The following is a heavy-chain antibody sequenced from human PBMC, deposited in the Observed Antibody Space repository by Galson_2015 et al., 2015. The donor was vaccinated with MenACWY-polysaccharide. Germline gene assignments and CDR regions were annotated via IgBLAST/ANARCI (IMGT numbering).Heavy chain of an antibody. D-gene: IGHD3-10*01. CDR1: GFTFSNFC. J-gene: IGHJ4*02. CDR2: IKQDGSEK. V-gene: IGHV3-7*01. CDR3: ARGRWVRGVFFDH. Sequence: SLRLSCAASGFTFSNFCMSWVRQAPGKGLEWVASIKQDGSEKYHVDSVKGRFTISRDNAKNSLFLQLNSLRAEDTAVYYCARGRWVRGVFFDHWGQGTLVTVSS.